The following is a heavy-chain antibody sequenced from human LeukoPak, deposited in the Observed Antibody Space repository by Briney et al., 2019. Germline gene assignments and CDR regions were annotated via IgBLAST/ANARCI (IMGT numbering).Heavy chain of an antibody. Sequence: PSETLSLTCTVSGGSISSYYWSWIRQPPGKGLEWIGYIYYSGSTNYNLSLKSRVTISVDTSRNQFSLKLSSVTAADTAVYYCARTTPKYCSGGTCYLYYFDFWGQGTLVTVSS. V-gene: IGHV4-59*08. CDR3: ARTTPKYCSGGTCYLYYFDF. J-gene: IGHJ4*02. D-gene: IGHD2-15*01. CDR2: IYYSGST. CDR1: GGSISSYY.